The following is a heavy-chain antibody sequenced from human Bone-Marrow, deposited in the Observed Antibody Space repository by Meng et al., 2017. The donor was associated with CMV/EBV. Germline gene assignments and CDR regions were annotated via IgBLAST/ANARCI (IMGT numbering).Heavy chain of an antibody. V-gene: IGHV1-2*02. J-gene: IGHJ5*02. Sequence: ASVKVSCKASGYTFTGYYMHWVRQAPGQGLEWMGWINPNSGGTNYAQKFQGRVTMTRDTSISTAFMELSRLRSDDTDVYYCARGVKAVAGTNWFDPWGQGTLVTVSS. CDR3: ARGVKAVAGTNWFDP. CDR1: GYTFTGYY. CDR2: INPNSGGT. D-gene: IGHD6-19*01.